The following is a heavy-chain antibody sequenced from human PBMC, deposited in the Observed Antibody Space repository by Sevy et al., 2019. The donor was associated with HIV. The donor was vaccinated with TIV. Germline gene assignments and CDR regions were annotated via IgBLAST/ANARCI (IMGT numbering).Heavy chain of an antibody. CDR3: ARSRSNYGDYYFDY. CDR2: ISSGSTCT. D-gene: IGHD4-17*01. Sequence: GGSLRLSCAASGFTFSAYYMTWIRQAPGKGLEWVSYISSGSTCTNYADSVKGRFTVSRDNAKNSLYLQMNSLRAEDTAVYYCARSRSNYGDYYFDYWGQGTLVTVSS. V-gene: IGHV3-11*06. CDR1: GFTFSAYY. J-gene: IGHJ4*02.